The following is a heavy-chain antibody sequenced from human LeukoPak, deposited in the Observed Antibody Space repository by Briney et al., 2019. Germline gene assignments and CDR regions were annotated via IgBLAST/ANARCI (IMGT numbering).Heavy chain of an antibody. D-gene: IGHD3-16*01. CDR3: ARFDHVWETHGMDAFDL. Sequence: PSETLSLTCAVSGYSISRGYSWGWIRQPLGKGLEWIGNMYHSESTHYNPSLKSRVTISADTSKNQFSLKLSSVTAADTAVYYCARFDHVWETHGMDAFDLWGQGTMVTVSS. V-gene: IGHV4-38-2*01. CDR2: MYHSEST. CDR1: GYSISRGYS. J-gene: IGHJ3*01.